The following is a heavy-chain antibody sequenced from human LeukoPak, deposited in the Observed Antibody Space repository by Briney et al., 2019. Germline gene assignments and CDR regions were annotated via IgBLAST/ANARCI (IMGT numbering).Heavy chain of an antibody. CDR2: IFYSGST. CDR3: AREWGGGYSIFDY. D-gene: IGHD5-12*01. J-gene: IGHJ4*02. CDR1: GGSISSYY. Sequence: SETVSLTCIVSGGSISSYYWSWIRQPPGKGLEWIGYIFYSGSTNYNPSLKGRVTISVDTSKKQFSLKLSSVTAADTAVYYCAREWGGGYSIFDYWGQGTLVTVSS. V-gene: IGHV4-59*01.